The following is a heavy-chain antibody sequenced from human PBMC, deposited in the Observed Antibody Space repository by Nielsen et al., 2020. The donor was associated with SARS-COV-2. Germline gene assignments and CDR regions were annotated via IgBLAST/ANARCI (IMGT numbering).Heavy chain of an antibody. D-gene: IGHD2-21*01. J-gene: IGHJ6*04. Sequence: GESLKISCVASGFTFSNYGLHWVRQTPAKGLEWVGVVSYDGNNKYYADSMKGRFTVPRDNSKNTGYLEINSLKPEDTGVYYCAKDPTLSVVMSATLLDVWGAGTTVTVSS. CDR3: AKDPTLSVVMSATLLDV. V-gene: IGHV3-30*18. CDR1: GFTFSNYG. CDR2: VSYDGNNK.